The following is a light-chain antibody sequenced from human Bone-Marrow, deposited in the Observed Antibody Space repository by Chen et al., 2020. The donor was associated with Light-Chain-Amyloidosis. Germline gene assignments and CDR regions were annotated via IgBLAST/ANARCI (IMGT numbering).Light chain of an antibody. J-gene: IGKJ3*01. CDR1: QGISNN. CDR2: DAT. Sequence: DIQMTQSPSSLSASVGDRVTITCQASQGISNNLNWYQQKPGKAPNLLIYDATNLEAGVPARFSGSGSWTDFTLTISNRQPEDISTYYCQEYDNLLPFTFGPGTKVDLK. V-gene: IGKV1-33*01. CDR3: QEYDNLLPFT.